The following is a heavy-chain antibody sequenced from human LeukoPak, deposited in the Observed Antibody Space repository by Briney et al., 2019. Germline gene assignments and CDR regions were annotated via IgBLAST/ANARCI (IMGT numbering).Heavy chain of an antibody. CDR1: EYSVSSNRAA. CDR3: ARGPQLVDYYYIDV. J-gene: IGHJ6*03. V-gene: IGHV6-1*01. Sequence: SQTLSLTCAISEYSVSSNRAAWNWIRQSPSRGLERLGRTYYRSKWYYDYAVSVKSRITINPETSKNQFSLQLNSVTPEDTAVYYCARGPQLVDYYYIDVWGKGTTVTVSS. CDR2: TYYRSKWYY. D-gene: IGHD6-13*01.